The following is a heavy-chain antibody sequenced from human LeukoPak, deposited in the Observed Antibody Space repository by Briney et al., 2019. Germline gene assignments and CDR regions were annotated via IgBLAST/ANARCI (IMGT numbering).Heavy chain of an antibody. CDR2: MNPNSGNT. V-gene: IGHV1-8*01. CDR3: ARGQYDYGDPMDY. CDR1: GYTFTSYD. J-gene: IGHJ4*02. Sequence: ASVKVSCKASGYTFTSYDINWVRQATGQGLEWMGWMNPNSGNTGYAQKFQGRVTMTRNTSISTAYMELSSLGSEDTAVYYYARGQYDYGDPMDYWGQGTLVTVSS. D-gene: IGHD4-17*01.